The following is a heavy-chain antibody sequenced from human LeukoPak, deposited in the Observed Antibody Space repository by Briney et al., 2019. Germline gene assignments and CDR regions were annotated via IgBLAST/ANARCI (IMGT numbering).Heavy chain of an antibody. CDR2: IGSTGDST. CDR3: AKFRSGQVWQPIFEY. J-gene: IGHJ4*02. CDR1: GFTFSSYA. Sequence: GGSLRLSCAASGFTFSSYAMSWVRQAPGKGLEWVSVIGSTGDSTSYADSVKGRFTISRDNSKNTLYLHMNSLKGEDTAVYYCAKFRSGQVWQPIFEYWGQGTPVTVSS. D-gene: IGHD6-6*01. V-gene: IGHV3-23*01.